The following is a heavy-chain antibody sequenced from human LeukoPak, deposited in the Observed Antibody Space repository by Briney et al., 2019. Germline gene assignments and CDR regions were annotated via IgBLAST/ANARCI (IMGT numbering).Heavy chain of an antibody. CDR1: GYTFTDYY. Sequence: GASVKVSCKASGYTFTDYYMHWVRQAPGRGLEWLGWINPNNGATTYAQNFQGRVSMTWDTSSSTASLELSRLRSDDTAVFYCARPNSVGATVYFDYWGQGTLVTVSS. J-gene: IGHJ4*02. V-gene: IGHV1-2*02. D-gene: IGHD1-26*01. CDR2: INPNNGAT. CDR3: ARPNSVGATVYFDY.